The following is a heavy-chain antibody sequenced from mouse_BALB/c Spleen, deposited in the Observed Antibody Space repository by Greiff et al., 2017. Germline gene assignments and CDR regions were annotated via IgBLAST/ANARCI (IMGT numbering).Heavy chain of an antibody. CDR3: ARLGLRPRDYFDY. CDR2: INPNNGGT. D-gene: IGHD2-4*01. CDR1: GYTFTDYN. V-gene: IGHV1-18*01. J-gene: IGHJ2*01. Sequence: EVHVKQSGPELVKPGASVKIPCKASGYTFTDYNMDWVKQSHGKSLEWIGDINPNNGGTIYNQKFKGKATLTVDKSSSTAYMELRSLTSEDTAVYYCARLGLRPRDYFDYWGQGTTLTVSS.